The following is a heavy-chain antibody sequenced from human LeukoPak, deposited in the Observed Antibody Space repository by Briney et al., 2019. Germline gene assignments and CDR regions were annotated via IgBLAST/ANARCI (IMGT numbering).Heavy chain of an antibody. CDR1: GGSISSGDYY. D-gene: IGHD2-15*01. V-gene: IGHV4-30-4*01. CDR2: IYYSGST. J-gene: IGHJ5*02. Sequence: SETLSLTCTVSGGSISSGDYYWRWIRQPPGTGLEWIGYIYYSGSTYYNPSLKSRVTISVDTSKNQFSLKLSSVTAADTAVYYCARDREWCSGGSCYSRWFDPWGQGTLVTVSS. CDR3: ARDREWCSGGSCYSRWFDP.